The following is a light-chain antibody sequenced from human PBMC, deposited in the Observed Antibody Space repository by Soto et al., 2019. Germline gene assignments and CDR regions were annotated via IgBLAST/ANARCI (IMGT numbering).Light chain of an antibody. V-gene: IGKV3-20*01. CDR3: QEYGSSRT. CDR2: DAS. J-gene: IGKJ1*01. CDR1: QSVSRTY. Sequence: EVVLTQSPATLSLSPGERATLSCRASQSVSRTYLAWYQQKPGQAPRLLIYDASSRATGIPDRFSGSGSGTDFALTISRLEPDDFAVYYCQEYGSSRTFGQGTKV.